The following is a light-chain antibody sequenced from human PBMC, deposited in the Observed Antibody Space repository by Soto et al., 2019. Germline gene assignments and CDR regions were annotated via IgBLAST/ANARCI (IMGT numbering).Light chain of an antibody. CDR2: AAS. J-gene: IGKJ5*01. CDR3: QQVNSFTST. CDR1: QGISSH. V-gene: IGKV1-9*01. Sequence: IQLTQSPSSLSASLGDRVTITCRASQGISSHLAWYQQKPGKAPRLLIYAASTLQTGVPSRFSVGGSGTDFTLTLSRLQTEDFATYDCQQVNSFTSTFGQGTRLEIK.